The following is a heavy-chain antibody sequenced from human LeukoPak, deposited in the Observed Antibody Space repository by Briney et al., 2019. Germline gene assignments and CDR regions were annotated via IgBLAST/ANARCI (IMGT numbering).Heavy chain of an antibody. V-gene: IGHV3-7*01. CDR3: ARELVVPGQPKFDY. D-gene: IGHD3-22*01. Sequence: GGALRLSCAASRFTFSTNWMSWVRQAPGKGLEWVANINPDGSDKYYVDSVQGRFTLSRDNAKNSLYLQMNSLRAEDTAVYFCARELVVPGQPKFDYWGQGTLVTVSS. J-gene: IGHJ4*02. CDR2: INPDGSDK. CDR1: RFTFSTNW.